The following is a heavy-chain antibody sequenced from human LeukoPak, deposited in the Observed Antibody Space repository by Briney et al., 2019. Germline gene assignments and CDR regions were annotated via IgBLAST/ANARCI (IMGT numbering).Heavy chain of an antibody. CDR3: ARDNGYDSNYYYYYMDV. CDR2: IKQDGSEK. V-gene: IGHV3-7*01. Sequence: GGSLRLSCAASGFTFSSYWKSWVRQAPGKGLEWVANIKQDGSEKYYVDSVKGRFTIPRDNAKNSLYLQMNSLRAEDTAVYYCARDNGYDSNYYYYYMDVWGKGTTVTVSS. J-gene: IGHJ6*03. D-gene: IGHD1-20*01. CDR1: GFTFSSYW.